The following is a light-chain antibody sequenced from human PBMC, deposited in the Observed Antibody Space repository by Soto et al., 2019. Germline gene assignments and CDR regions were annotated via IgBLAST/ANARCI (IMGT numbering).Light chain of an antibody. CDR1: SSDVGGYNY. V-gene: IGLV2-8*01. CDR3: SSYAGSNNRVV. J-gene: IGLJ2*01. CDR2: EVS. Sequence: SALTQPPSASGSPGQSVTISCAGTSSDVGGYNYVSWYQQRPGKPPKLMIYEVSQRPSGVPDRFSGSKSGNTASLTVSGLQAEDEADYYCSSYAGSNNRVVFGGGTKLTVL.